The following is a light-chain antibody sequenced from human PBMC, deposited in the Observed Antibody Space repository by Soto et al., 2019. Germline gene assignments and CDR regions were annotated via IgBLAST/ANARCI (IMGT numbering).Light chain of an antibody. V-gene: IGKV2-28*01. CDR3: MQALQTPLYT. J-gene: IGKJ2*01. CDR1: QSLLHSNGYNY. Sequence: DIVMAQSPLSLPVTPGEPASISCRSSQSLLHSNGYNYLDWYLQKPGQSPQLLIYLGSNRASGVPDRFSGTGSGADFTLNISRVEADDVGVYYCMQALQTPLYTFGQGTKLEIK. CDR2: LGS.